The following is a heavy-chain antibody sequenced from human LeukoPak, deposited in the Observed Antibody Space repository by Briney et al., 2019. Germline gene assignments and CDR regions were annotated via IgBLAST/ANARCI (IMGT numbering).Heavy chain of an antibody. CDR1: GGSISSGSYY. V-gene: IGHV4-39*07. J-gene: IGHJ4*02. CDR2: IYYSGST. D-gene: IGHD2-8*01. Sequence: KPSQTLSLTCTVSGGSISSGSYYWGWTRQPPGKGLEWIGSIYYSGSTYYNPSLKSRVTISVDTSKNQFSLKLSSVTAADTAVYYCASLCTNGVCAVDYWGQGTLVTVSS. CDR3: ASLCTNGVCAVDY.